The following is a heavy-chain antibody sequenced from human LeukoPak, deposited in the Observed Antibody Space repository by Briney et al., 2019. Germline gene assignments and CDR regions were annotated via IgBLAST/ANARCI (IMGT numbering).Heavy chain of an antibody. J-gene: IGHJ4*02. CDR3: AKGGLYDILTGYSASEFDY. V-gene: IGHV1-69*13. CDR1: AGTFSSYA. D-gene: IGHD3-9*01. Sequence: SVKLSCKASAGTFSSYAISWMRQAPGQGLESMGGIIPIFGTANYAQKFQGRVTITADESTSTANMELSSMRSEDTAVYYCAKGGLYDILTGYSASEFDYWGQGTLVTVSS. CDR2: IIPIFGTA.